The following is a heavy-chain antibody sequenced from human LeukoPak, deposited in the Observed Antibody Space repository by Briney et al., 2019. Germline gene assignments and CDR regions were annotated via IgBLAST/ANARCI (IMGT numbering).Heavy chain of an antibody. CDR3: AKTSGHPYYFDS. CDR2: ITGGGGST. D-gene: IGHD2-15*01. V-gene: IGHV3-23*01. Sequence: PGGSLSLSCTASGFTFSSYAMSWVRQAPGKGLEWVSSITGGGGSTYYADSVKGRFTISRDNSKKTLYLQMNFLRAEDSAVYYCAKTSGHPYYFDSWGQGTLVTVSS. CDR1: GFTFSSYA. J-gene: IGHJ4*02.